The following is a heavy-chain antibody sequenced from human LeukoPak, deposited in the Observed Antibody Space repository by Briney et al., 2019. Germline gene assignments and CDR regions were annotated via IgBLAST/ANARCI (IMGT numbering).Heavy chain of an antibody. V-gene: IGHV4-38-2*02. CDR2: IFHSGSI. D-gene: IGHD3-22*01. Sequence: PSETLSLTCTVSGYSISSGYHWGWIRQSPGKGLEWIATIFHSGSIYYSPSLKSRVTLSVDTSKNQFFLKLNSVNAADTAVYYCARMGVSYYYDSSTYYPLAFDVWGQGTVVTVSS. J-gene: IGHJ3*01. CDR3: ARMGVSYYYDSSTYYPLAFDV. CDR1: GYSISSGYH.